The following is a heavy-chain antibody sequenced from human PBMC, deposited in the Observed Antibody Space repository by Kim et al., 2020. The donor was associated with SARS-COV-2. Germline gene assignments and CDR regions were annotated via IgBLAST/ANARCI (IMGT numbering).Heavy chain of an antibody. V-gene: IGHV4-59*13. CDR2: IYYSGST. Sequence: SETLSLTCTVSGGSISSYYWSWIRQPRGKGLEWIGYIYYSGSTNYNPSLKSRVTISVDTSKNQFSLKLSSVTAADTAVYYCARSTFGDGYNYPFDYWGQGTLVTVSS. D-gene: IGHD5-12*01. J-gene: IGHJ4*02. CDR1: GGSISSYY. CDR3: ARSTFGDGYNYPFDY.